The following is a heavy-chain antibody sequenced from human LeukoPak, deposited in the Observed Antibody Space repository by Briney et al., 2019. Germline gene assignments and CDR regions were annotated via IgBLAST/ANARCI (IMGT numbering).Heavy chain of an antibody. J-gene: IGHJ6*04. CDR2: IDPSDSYT. V-gene: IGHV5-10-1*01. D-gene: IGHD2-15*01. CDR3: ARHGRVVVVANHGMDV. CDR1: GYSFTSYW. Sequence: GESLRISCKGSGYSFTSYWISWVRQMSGKGLEWMGRIDPSDSYTNYSPSFQGHVTISADKSISTAYLQWSSLKASDTAMYYCARHGRVVVVANHGMDVWGKGTTVTVSS.